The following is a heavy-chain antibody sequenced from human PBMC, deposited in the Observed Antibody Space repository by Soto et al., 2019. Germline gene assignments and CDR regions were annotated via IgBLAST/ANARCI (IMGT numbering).Heavy chain of an antibody. CDR1: EFTFSSSA. J-gene: IGHJ4*02. D-gene: IGHD7-27*01. CDR2: ISGSGDTS. V-gene: IGHV3-23*01. CDR3: AKDDNTNYWGRKIKF. Sequence: EVQLLESGGGLVPPGGSLSLSCADSEFTFSSSAMSWVRQAPGKGLEWVSAISGSGDTSYYADSVKGRFTISRDNSKNTLYLQMNSLRAEDTAIYYCAKDDNTNYWGRKIKFWGQGTLVTVSS.